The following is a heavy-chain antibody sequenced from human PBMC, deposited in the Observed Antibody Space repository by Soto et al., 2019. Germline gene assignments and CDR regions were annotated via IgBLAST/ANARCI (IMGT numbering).Heavy chain of an antibody. CDR3: VRLGGASEIDY. CDR1: GFTFNSLW. CDR2: IDTEGIGT. V-gene: IGHV3-74*01. Sequence: GGSLRLSCAASGFTFNSLWMHWVRQVPGKGLVWVSRIDTEGIGTSYADSVKGRFTISRDDAKNTLYLEMNSLRAEDTAVYYCVRLGGASEIDYWGQGTLVTVSS. D-gene: IGHD2-15*01. J-gene: IGHJ4*02.